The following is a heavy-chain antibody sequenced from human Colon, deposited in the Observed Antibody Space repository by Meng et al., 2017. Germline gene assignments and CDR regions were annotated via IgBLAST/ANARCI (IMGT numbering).Heavy chain of an antibody. J-gene: IGHJ4*02. V-gene: IGHV3-23*01. CDR3: ARFSYYFGSGSYYKDY. CDR2: ISNGVENK. Sequence: GESLKISCRTSGFTLANYGMGWIRQAPGKGLEWVATISNGVENKHYADSVMGRFTVSRDNSKNTVYLQMNSLRTEDTAVYFCARFSYYFGSGSYYKDYWGQGTLVTVSS. CDR1: GFTLANYG. D-gene: IGHD3-10*01.